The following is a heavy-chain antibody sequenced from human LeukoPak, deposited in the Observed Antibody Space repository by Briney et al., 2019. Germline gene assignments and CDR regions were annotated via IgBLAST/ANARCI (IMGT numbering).Heavy chain of an antibody. V-gene: IGHV3-21*01. CDR2: ISSSSSYI. Sequence: PGGSLRLSCAASGFTFSSYSMNWVRQAPGKGLEWVSSISSSSSYIYYADSVKGRFNISRDNAKNSLYLQMNSLRAEDTAVYYCARVPVYGKTAYYFDYWGQGTLVTVSS. J-gene: IGHJ4*02. D-gene: IGHD1-14*01. CDR3: ARVPVYGKTAYYFDY. CDR1: GFTFSSYS.